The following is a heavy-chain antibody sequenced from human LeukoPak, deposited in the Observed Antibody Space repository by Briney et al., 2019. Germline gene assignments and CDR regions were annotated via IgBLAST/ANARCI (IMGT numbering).Heavy chain of an antibody. V-gene: IGHV1-8*03. CDR1: GYTFTSYD. CDR3: AKDSEYSRGWYEGGYFDY. CDR2: MNPNSGNT. Sequence: VSVKVSCKASGYTFTSYDINWVRQATGQGLEWMGWMNPNSGNTGYAQKFQGRVTITRNTSISTAYMELSSLGSEDTAVYYCAKDSEYSRGWYEGGYFDYWGQGTLVTVSS. J-gene: IGHJ4*02. D-gene: IGHD6-19*01.